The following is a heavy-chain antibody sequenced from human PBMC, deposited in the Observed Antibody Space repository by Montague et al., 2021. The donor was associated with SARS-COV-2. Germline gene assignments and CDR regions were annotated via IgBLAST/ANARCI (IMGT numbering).Heavy chain of an antibody. CDR1: GGSISSSSYY. V-gene: IGHV4-39*01. J-gene: IGHJ2*01. CDR2: IYYSGST. Sequence: SETLSLTCTVSGGSISSSSYYWGWIRQPPGKGLEWFASIYYSGSTYYXXXLKSRVTTSVDTSKNQFSLKLSSVTAADTAVYYCARQHRTTMILVVITQPRRDFDLWGRGTLVTVSS. CDR3: ARQHRTTMILVVITQPRRDFDL. D-gene: IGHD3-22*01.